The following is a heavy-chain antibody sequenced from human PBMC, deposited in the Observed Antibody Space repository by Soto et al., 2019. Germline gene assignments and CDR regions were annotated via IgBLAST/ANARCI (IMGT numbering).Heavy chain of an antibody. Sequence: PSETLSLTCTVSGGSISSGDYYWSWIRQPPGKGLEWIGYIYYSGSTYYNPSLKSRVTISVDTSKNQFSLKLSSVTAADTAVYYCARERRGVIIIPHYYYYGMDVWGQGTTVTVSS. CDR1: GGSISSGDYY. J-gene: IGHJ6*02. D-gene: IGHD3-10*01. CDR2: IYYSGST. CDR3: ARERRGVIIIPHYYYYGMDV. V-gene: IGHV4-30-4*01.